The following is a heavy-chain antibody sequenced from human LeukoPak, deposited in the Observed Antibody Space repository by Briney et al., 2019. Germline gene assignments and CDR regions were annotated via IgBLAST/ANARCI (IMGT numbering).Heavy chain of an antibody. CDR1: GGSFSGYY. CDR3: ARSLLGYCSGDSCYYRAFDI. J-gene: IGHJ3*02. D-gene: IGHD2-15*01. V-gene: IGHV4-34*01. Sequence: SETLSLTCAVYGGSFSGYYWSWIRQPPGKGLEWIGEINHSGTNYNPSLTSRVTISVDTSRNQFSLKLTSVTAADTAVYYCARSLLGYCSGDSCYYRAFDIWGQGTTVIVSS. CDR2: INHSGT.